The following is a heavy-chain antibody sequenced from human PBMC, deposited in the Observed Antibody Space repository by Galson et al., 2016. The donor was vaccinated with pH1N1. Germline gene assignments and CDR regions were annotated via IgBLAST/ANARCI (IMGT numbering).Heavy chain of an antibody. CDR3: VRDFSYCRGLSCFSTPLFNWFDT. V-gene: IGHV3-33*07. J-gene: IGHJ5*02. CDR1: GFDFSSYG. D-gene: IGHD2-15*01. Sequence: SLRLSCAASGFDFSSYGMFWVRQAPRKGLEWVAAMWHDGSHEYYSDSVNGRFTISRDNFKNTLYLQMDRLTGEDTAVYYCVRDFSYCRGLSCFSTPLFNWFDTWGQGTLVTVSS. CDR2: MWHDGSHE.